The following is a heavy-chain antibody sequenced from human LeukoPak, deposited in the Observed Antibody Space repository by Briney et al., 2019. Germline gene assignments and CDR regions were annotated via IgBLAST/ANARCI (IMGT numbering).Heavy chain of an antibody. D-gene: IGHD3-10*01. V-gene: IGHV1-8*01. CDR1: GYTFTSYD. J-gene: IGHJ6*02. CDR2: MNPNSGNT. CDR3: ARHLWFEELKLFYGMDV. Sequence: VASVKVSCKASGYTFTSYDINWVRQATGQGLEWMGWMNPNSGNTGYAQKFQGRVTMTRNTSISTAYMELSSLRSEDTAVYYCARHLWFEELKLFYGMDVWGQGTTVTVSS.